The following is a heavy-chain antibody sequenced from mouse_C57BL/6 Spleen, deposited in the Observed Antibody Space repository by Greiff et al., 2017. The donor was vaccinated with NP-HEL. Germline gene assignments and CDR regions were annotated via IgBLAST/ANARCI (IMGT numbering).Heavy chain of an antibody. V-gene: IGHV5-6*01. CDR3: AREGFPL. CDR2: ISSGGSYT. Sequence: EVQLVESGGDLVKPGGSLKLSCAASGFTFSSYGMSWVRQTPDKRLEWVATISSGGSYTYYPDSVKGRFTISRDNAKNPLYLQMSSLKSEDTAMYYCAREGFPLWGQGTLVTVSA. CDR1: GFTFSSYG. J-gene: IGHJ3*01.